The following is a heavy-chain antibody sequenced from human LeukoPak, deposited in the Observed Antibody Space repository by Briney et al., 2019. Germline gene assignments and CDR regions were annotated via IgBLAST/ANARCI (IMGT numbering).Heavy chain of an antibody. J-gene: IGHJ5*02. CDR2: INPNSGGT. CDR1: GYTFTGYY. Sequence: ASVKVSCKASGYTFTGYYMHWVRQAPGQGLEWMGWINPNSGGTNYAQKFQGRVTMTRNTSISTAYMELSSLRSEDTAVYYCARSSSWYPIGFDPWGQGTLVTVSS. V-gene: IGHV1-2*02. D-gene: IGHD6-13*01. CDR3: ARSSSWYPIGFDP.